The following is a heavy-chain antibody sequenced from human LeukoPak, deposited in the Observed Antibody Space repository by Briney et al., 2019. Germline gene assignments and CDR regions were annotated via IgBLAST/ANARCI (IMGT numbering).Heavy chain of an antibody. J-gene: IGHJ5*02. CDR1: GFTFSTYS. D-gene: IGHD3-3*01. V-gene: IGHV3-48*04. Sequence: GGSLRLSCAASGFTFSTYSMNWVRQAPGKGLEWVSYISSSSSTIYYADSVKGRFTISRDNAKNSLYLQMNSLRAEDTAVYYCARSDFWSGYYSWFDPWGQGTLVTVSS. CDR2: ISSSSSTI. CDR3: ARSDFWSGYYSWFDP.